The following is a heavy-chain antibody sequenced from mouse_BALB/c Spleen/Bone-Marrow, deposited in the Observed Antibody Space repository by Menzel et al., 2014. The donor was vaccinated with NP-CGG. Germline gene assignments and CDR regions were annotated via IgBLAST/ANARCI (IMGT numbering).Heavy chain of an antibody. CDR3: AREIYYGNYAWFAY. J-gene: IGHJ3*01. CDR2: IWAGGST. D-gene: IGHD2-1*01. Sequence: VQLQQSGPGLVAPSQSLSITCTVSGFSLTSYGVHWVRQPPGKGLEWLGVIWAGGSTNYNSALMSRLSISKDNSKSXVFLKMNSLQTDDTAMYYCAREIYYGNYAWFAYWGQGTLVTVSA. V-gene: IGHV2-9*02. CDR1: GFSLTSYG.